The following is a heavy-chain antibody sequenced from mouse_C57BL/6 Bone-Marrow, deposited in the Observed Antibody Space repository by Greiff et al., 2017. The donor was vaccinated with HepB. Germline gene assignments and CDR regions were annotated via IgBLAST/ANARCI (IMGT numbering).Heavy chain of an antibody. Sequence: EVQLMESEGGLVQPGSSMKLSCTASGFTFSDYYMAWVRQVPEKGLEWVANINYDGSSTYYLDSLKSRFIISRDNAKNILYLQMSSLKSEDTATYYCARIYYGNYDFDYWGQGTTLTVSS. CDR3: ARIYYGNYDFDY. CDR2: INYDGSST. V-gene: IGHV5-16*01. J-gene: IGHJ2*01. D-gene: IGHD2-1*01. CDR1: GFTFSDYY.